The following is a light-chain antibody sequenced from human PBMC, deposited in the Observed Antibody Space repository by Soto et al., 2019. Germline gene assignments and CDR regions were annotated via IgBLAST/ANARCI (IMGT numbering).Light chain of an antibody. CDR2: GAS. Sequence: EIVMTQSPATLSLSPGETATLSFRASQSVHSNLAWFQQHPGQAPRLLIYGASSRATGIPVRFSGSGSGTEFTLTISSLQSEDFAVYYCQQYNNWPPWTFGQGTKVDIK. J-gene: IGKJ1*01. CDR3: QQYNNWPPWT. V-gene: IGKV3-15*01. CDR1: QSVHSN.